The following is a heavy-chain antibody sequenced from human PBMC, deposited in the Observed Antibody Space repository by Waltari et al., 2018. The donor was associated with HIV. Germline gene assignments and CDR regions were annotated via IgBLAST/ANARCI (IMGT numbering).Heavy chain of an antibody. J-gene: IGHJ4*02. CDR1: GFTFSTAW. D-gene: IGHD2-15*01. CDR2: IKSKTDGGTT. V-gene: IGHV3-15*01. Sequence: EVQLVESGGGLVKPGGSLRLSCAASGFTFSTAWMSWVRQAPGKGLEWVGRIKSKTDGGTTDYAAPVKGRFSISRDDSKNTLYLQMNSLKTEDRAVYYCTTGRVLEGGFDYWGQGTLVTVSS. CDR3: TTGRVLEGGFDY.